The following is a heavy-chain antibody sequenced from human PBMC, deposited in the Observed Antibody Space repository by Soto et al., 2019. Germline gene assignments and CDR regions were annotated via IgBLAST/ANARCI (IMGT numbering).Heavy chain of an antibody. CDR3: ARDQTQQLVRNYYYYGMDV. J-gene: IGHJ6*02. D-gene: IGHD6-13*01. V-gene: IGHV3-30-3*01. Sequence: QVQLVESGGGVVQPGRSLRLSCAASGFTFSSYAMHWVRQAPGKGLEWVAVISYDGSNKYYADSVKGRFTISRDNSKNTLYLQMNSLRAEDTAVYYCARDQTQQLVRNYYYYGMDVWGQGTTVTVSS. CDR2: ISYDGSNK. CDR1: GFTFSSYA.